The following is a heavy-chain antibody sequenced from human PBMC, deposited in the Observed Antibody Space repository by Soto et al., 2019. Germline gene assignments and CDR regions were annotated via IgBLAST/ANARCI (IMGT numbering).Heavy chain of an antibody. CDR1: GGTITSGRSS. CDR3: VRESVASGPNSFDT. D-gene: IGHD6-6*01. Sequence: TLSLTCSVSGGTITSGRSSWNWIRQSPGKGLEWIAYIYHSGSTYYNPSLKSRVTISVDRSENQFSLKLTSVTAADTAVYYCVRESVASGPNSFDTWGPGTMVTVSS. CDR2: IYHSGST. J-gene: IGHJ5*02. V-gene: IGHV4-30-2*06.